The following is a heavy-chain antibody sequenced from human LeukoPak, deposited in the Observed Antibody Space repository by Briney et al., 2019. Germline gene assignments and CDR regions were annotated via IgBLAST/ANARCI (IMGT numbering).Heavy chain of an antibody. J-gene: IGHJ4*02. CDR1: GYSITSGYY. CDR2: IYHSGST. D-gene: IGHD3-10*01. CDR3: ARVSRGSGSYYFDY. Sequence: SETLSLTCTVSGYSITSGYYWGWIRQPPGKGLEWIESIYHSGSTYYNPSLKSRVTISVDTSKNQFSLKLNSVTAADTAVYYCARVSRGSGSYYFDYWGQGSLVTVSS. V-gene: IGHV4-38-2*02.